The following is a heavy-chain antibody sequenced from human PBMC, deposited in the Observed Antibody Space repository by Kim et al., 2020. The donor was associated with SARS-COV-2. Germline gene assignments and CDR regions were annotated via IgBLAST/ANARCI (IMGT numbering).Heavy chain of an antibody. J-gene: IGHJ3*02. CDR2: INPSGGST. Sequence: ASVKVSCKASGYTFTSYYMHWVRQAPGQGLEWMGIINPSGGSTSYAQKFQGRVTMTRDTSTSTVYMELSSLRSEDTAVYYCARLTPYCSGGSCSSDAFDIWGQGTMVTVSS. CDR1: GYTFTSYY. CDR3: ARLTPYCSGGSCSSDAFDI. V-gene: IGHV1-46*01. D-gene: IGHD2-15*01.